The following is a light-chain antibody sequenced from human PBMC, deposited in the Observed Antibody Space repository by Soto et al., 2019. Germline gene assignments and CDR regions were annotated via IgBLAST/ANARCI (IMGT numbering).Light chain of an antibody. V-gene: IGKV3-11*01. CDR3: LHRSNWPLT. J-gene: IGKJ4*01. CDR1: QSVRSN. CDR2: DAS. Sequence: EIVMTQSPGTLSVSPGERATLSCRASQSVRSNLAWYQQKPGQAPRLLIYDASNRATGIPARFSGSGSGTDFTLTISSLEPEDFAVYYCLHRSNWPLTFGGGTKVDIK.